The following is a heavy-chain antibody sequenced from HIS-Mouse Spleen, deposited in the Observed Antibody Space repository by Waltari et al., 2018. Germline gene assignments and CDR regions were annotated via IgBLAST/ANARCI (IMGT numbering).Heavy chain of an antibody. J-gene: IGHJ2*01. V-gene: IGHV4-39*07. D-gene: IGHD6-13*01. Sequence: QLQLQESGPGLVKPSETLSLTCNVSGGFISSSSYYWGWIRQPPGQGLEWIGSIYSSGSTYYNPSLKSRVTISVDTSKNQFSLKLSSVTAADTAVYYCAREIPYSSSWYDWYFDLWGRGTLVTVSS. CDR2: IYSSGST. CDR1: GGFISSSSYY. CDR3: AREIPYSSSWYDWYFDL.